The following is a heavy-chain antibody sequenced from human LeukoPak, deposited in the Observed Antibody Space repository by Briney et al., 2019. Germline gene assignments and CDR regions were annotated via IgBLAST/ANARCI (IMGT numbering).Heavy chain of an antibody. J-gene: IGHJ5*02. D-gene: IGHD6-19*01. CDR1: GGSISSSSCY. CDR2: IYYSGST. Sequence: SETLSLTCTVSGGSISSSSCYWGWIRQPPGKGLEWIGSIYYSGSTYYNPSLKSRVTISVDTSKNQFSLKLSSVTAADTAVYYCARDSYGSGWYPNWFDPWGQGTLVTVSS. CDR3: ARDSYGSGWYPNWFDP. V-gene: IGHV4-39*07.